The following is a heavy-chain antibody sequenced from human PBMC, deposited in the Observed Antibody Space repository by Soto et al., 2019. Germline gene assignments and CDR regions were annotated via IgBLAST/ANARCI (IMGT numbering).Heavy chain of an antibody. D-gene: IGHD2-8*01. CDR1: GYTFSRYG. CDR3: AKNGQPPYYYYGLDV. V-gene: IGHV1-18*01. CDR2: ISGYNGDT. J-gene: IGHJ6*02. Sequence: QGQLVQSGGEVKKPGASVKVSCKASGYTFSRYGISWVRQAPEQGLEWMGWISGYNGDTNYAQKFQGRVTMTIDTSTTTAYMELRSLTSDDTAVYYCAKNGQPPYYYYGLDVWGQGTTVTVSS.